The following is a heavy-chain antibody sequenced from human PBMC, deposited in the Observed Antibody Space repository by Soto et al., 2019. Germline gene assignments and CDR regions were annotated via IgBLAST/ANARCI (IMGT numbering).Heavy chain of an antibody. D-gene: IGHD1-26*01. Sequence: ASVKVSCKASGYTFTGYYMHWVRQAPGQGLEWMGWINPNSGGTNYAQKFQGRVTMTRDTSISTAYMELSRLRSDDTAVYYCAREWERHAVYYYYGMDVWGQGTTVTVSS. J-gene: IGHJ6*02. CDR2: INPNSGGT. CDR1: GYTFTGYY. CDR3: AREWERHAVYYYYGMDV. V-gene: IGHV1-2*02.